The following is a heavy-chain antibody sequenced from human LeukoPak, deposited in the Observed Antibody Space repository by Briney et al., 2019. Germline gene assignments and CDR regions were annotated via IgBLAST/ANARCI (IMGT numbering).Heavy chain of an antibody. CDR1: GGTSSSYA. Sequence: ASVKVSCKASGGTSSSYAISWVRQAPGQGLEWMGRIIPILGIANYAQKFQGRVTITADKSTSTAYMELSSLRSEDTAVYYCARDAYYYDSSGYYPLIYFDYWGQGTLVTVSS. V-gene: IGHV1-69*04. D-gene: IGHD3-22*01. CDR2: IIPILGIA. CDR3: ARDAYYYDSSGYYPLIYFDY. J-gene: IGHJ4*02.